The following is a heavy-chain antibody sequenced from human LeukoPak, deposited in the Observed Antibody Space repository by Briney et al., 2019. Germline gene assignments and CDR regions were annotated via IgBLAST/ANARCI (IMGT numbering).Heavy chain of an antibody. Sequence: GGSLRLSCAASGFTFSSYWMSWVRQAPGKGLEWVANIKQDGSEKYYVDSVKGRFTISRDNAKNSLYLQMNSLRAGDTAVYYCARIKSRITIFGVVIIFDYWGQGTLVTVSS. CDR3: ARIKSRITIFGVVIIFDY. J-gene: IGHJ4*02. CDR1: GFTFSSYW. CDR2: IKQDGSEK. D-gene: IGHD3-3*01. V-gene: IGHV3-7*01.